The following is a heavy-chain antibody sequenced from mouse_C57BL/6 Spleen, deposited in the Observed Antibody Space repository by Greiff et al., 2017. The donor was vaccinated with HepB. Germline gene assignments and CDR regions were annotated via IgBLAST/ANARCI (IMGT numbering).Heavy chain of an antibody. CDR1: GYTFTSYG. CDR2: IYPRSGNT. J-gene: IGHJ3*01. Sequence: VKLMESGAELARPGASVKLSCKASGYTFTSYGISWVKQRTGQGLEWIGEIYPRSGNTYYNEKFKGKATLTADKSSSTAYMELRSLTSEDSAVYFCANYYGSSYEAWFAYWGQGTLVTVSA. V-gene: IGHV1-81*01. D-gene: IGHD1-1*01. CDR3: ANYYGSSYEAWFAY.